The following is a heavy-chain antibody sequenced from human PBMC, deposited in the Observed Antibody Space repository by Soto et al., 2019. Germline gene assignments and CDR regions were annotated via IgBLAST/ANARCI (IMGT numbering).Heavy chain of an antibody. Sequence: RQLQESGPGLVKPSETLSLTCTVSGGSISSSSYYWGWIRQPPGKGLEWIGSIYYSGRTYYNPSLKSQVTISVDTSKNQSSLKLSSVPAADTAVYYCSRQGVIAVDYDAFAIWCQGRMVTVSS. CDR2: IYYSGRT. CDR3: SRQGVIAVDYDAFAI. V-gene: IGHV4-39*01. CDR1: GGSISSSSYY. D-gene: IGHD6-19*01. J-gene: IGHJ3*02.